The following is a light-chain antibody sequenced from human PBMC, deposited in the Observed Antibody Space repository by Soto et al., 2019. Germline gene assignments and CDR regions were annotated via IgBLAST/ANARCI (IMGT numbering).Light chain of an antibody. CDR1: HSVNSH. Sequence: MMMTQSPATLSVSPGERVTLSCRTSHSVNSHVAWYQQKPGQAPRLLLYGASTRATGIPVRFSGSGFGTEFNLTISSLQSEDFAVYYCQQYKNWPLFGQGTRLDIK. CDR2: GAS. V-gene: IGKV3-15*01. J-gene: IGKJ5*01. CDR3: QQYKNWPL.